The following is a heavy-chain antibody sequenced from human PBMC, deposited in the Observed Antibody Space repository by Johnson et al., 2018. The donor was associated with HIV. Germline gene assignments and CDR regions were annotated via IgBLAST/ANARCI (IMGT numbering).Heavy chain of an antibody. J-gene: IGHJ3*02. CDR2: ISYDGSNK. D-gene: IGHD2-21*02. CDR1: GFTFSSYG. CDR3: ARGTVCGGDCYSRAFDI. V-gene: IGHV3-30*19. Sequence: QVQLVESGGGVVQPGGSLRLSCAASGFTFSSYGMHWVRQAPGKGLEWVAVISYDGSNKYYADSVKGRFTISRDNSKNTLYLQMGSLRAEDMAVYYCARGTVCGGDCYSRAFDIWGQGTRATVSS.